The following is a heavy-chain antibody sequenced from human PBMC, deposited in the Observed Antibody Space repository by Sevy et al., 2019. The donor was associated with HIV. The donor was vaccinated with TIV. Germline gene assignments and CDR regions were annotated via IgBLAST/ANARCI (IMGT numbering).Heavy chain of an antibody. V-gene: IGHV3-21*01. J-gene: IGHJ6*02. CDR3: ARVVAYCSGGSCFPGYYYGMDV. CDR2: ISSSSNYI. Sequence: GGYLRLSCAASGFTFSNYNMNWVRQAPGKGLEWVSSISSSSNYISYADSMKGRFTISRDNAKNSLYLQMNSLRAEDTAVYYCARVVAYCSGGSCFPGYYYGMDVWGQGTTVTVSS. CDR1: GFTFSNYN. D-gene: IGHD2-15*01.